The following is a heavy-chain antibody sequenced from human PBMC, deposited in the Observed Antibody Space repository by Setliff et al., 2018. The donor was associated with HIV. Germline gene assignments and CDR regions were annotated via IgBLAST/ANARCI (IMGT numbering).Heavy chain of an antibody. CDR3: ARETQTTGQRWFDP. D-gene: IGHD1-1*01. CDR1: GGSISSYF. CDR2: INYGGASPP. J-gene: IGHJ5*02. Sequence: SETLSLTCTVSGGSISSYFWSWIRQPAGKRLEWIGRINYGGASPPTYNPSFKSRVTMSADTSKSQFSLSLTSVTAADTAIYHCARETQTTGQRWFDPWGQGILVTVSS. V-gene: IGHV4-4*07.